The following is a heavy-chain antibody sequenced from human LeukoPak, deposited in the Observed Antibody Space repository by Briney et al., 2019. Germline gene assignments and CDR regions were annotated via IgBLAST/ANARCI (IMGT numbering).Heavy chain of an antibody. Sequence: PSETLSLTCTVSGYSISSGYYWGWIRQSPGKGLEWIGSIYHNGSTYYNPSLKSRVTISVDTSKNQFSLKLSSVTAADTAVYYCASTSYYYGSGSYYNGLWYWFDPWGQGTLVTVSS. J-gene: IGHJ5*02. CDR3: ASTSYYYGSGSYYNGLWYWFDP. V-gene: IGHV4-38-2*02. CDR1: GYSISSGYY. D-gene: IGHD3-10*01. CDR2: IYHNGST.